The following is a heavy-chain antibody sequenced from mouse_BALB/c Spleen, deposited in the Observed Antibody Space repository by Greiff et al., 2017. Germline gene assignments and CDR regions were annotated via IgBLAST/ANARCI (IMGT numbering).Heavy chain of an antibody. CDR2: ISYDGSN. D-gene: IGHD1-2*01. CDR1: GYSITSGYY. CDR3: ARGLRHYFDY. V-gene: IGHV3-6*02. Sequence: VQLQQSGPGLVKPSQSLSLTCSVTGYSITSGYYWNWIRQFPGNKLEWMGYISYDGSNNYNPSLKNRISITRDTSKNQFFLKLNSVTTEDTATYYCARGLRHYFDYWGQGTTLTVSS. J-gene: IGHJ2*01.